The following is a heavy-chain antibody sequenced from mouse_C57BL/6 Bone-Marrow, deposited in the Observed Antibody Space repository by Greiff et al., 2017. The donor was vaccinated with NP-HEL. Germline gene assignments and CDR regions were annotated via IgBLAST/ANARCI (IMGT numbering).Heavy chain of an antibody. V-gene: IGHV1-55*01. D-gene: IGHD1-1*01. CDR3: AWDYGSSYAMDY. J-gene: IGHJ4*01. Sequence: QVQLKQPGAELVKPGASVKMSCKASGYTFTSYWITWVKQRPGQGLEWIGDIYPGSGSTNYNEKFKSKATLTVDTSSSTAYMQLSSLTSEDSAVYYCAWDYGSSYAMDYWGQGTSVTVSS. CDR1: GYTFTSYW. CDR2: IYPGSGST.